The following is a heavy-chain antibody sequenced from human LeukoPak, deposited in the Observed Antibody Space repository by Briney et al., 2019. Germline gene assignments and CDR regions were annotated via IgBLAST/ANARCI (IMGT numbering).Heavy chain of an antibody. J-gene: IGHJ4*02. CDR1: GFTFSDYG. V-gene: IGHV3-30*03. Sequence: GGSLRLSCAASGFTFSDYGMHWVRQAPGKGLEGVAVISHVGSSKYYADSVKGRFTISRDNSKNTLYLQMNSLRAEDTAVYYCARDREGIQLWFWGQGTLVTVSS. D-gene: IGHD5-18*01. CDR3: ARDREGIQLWF. CDR2: ISHVGSSK.